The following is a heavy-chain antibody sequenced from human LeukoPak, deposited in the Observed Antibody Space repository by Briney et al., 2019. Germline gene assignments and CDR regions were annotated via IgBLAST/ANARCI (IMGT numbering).Heavy chain of an antibody. Sequence: GASVKVSCKASGYPFTTYAISWVRQAPGQGLEWVGWMSTYTGETNYAQNFQDRVTMTTDTSTATVYMELRSLTSDDTAVYYCARVMVILPAAQNWFDPWGQGTLVTVSS. CDR3: ARVMVILPAAQNWFDP. CDR1: GYPFTTYA. V-gene: IGHV1-18*01. D-gene: IGHD2-2*01. CDR2: MSTYTGET. J-gene: IGHJ5*02.